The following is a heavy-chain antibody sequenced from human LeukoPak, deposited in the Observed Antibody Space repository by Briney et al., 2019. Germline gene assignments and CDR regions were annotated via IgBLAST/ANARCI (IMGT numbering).Heavy chain of an antibody. Sequence: GASVKVSCRASGYTFTKYDMNWLRQATGQGLEWMGWMNPGSGNAGYAQKFQGRVTMTRDTSTRTAYMELSSLRYEDTAVYYCVRVFVDDSGCYNYYFDPWGQGTPVTVSS. CDR1: GYTFTKYD. J-gene: IGHJ5*02. CDR3: VRVFVDDSGCYNYYFDP. CDR2: MNPGSGNA. V-gene: IGHV1-8*01. D-gene: IGHD3-22*01.